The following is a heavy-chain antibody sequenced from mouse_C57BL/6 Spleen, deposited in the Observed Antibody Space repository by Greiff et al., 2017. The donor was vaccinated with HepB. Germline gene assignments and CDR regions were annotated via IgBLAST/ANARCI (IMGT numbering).Heavy chain of an antibody. J-gene: IGHJ2*01. Sequence: QVQLQQPGAELVKPGASVKLSCKASGYTFTSYWMQWVNQRPGQGLEWIGEIDTSDSYTNYNQKLKGKATLTVDTSSSTAYMQLSSLTSEDSAVYYGARAYSNYEENYFDYWGQGTTRTVSS. V-gene: IGHV1-50*01. CDR3: ARAYSNYEENYFDY. D-gene: IGHD2-5*01. CDR2: IDTSDSYT. CDR1: GYTFTSYW.